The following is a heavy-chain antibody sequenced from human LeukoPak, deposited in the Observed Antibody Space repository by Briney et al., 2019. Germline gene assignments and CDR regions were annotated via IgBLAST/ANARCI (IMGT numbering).Heavy chain of an antibody. CDR1: GWTFASTT. J-gene: IGHJ4*02. CDR3: TKDRRGPTAGTWYFDS. CDR2: ITAIDGRT. D-gene: IGHD6-13*01. V-gene: IGHV3-23*01. Sequence: QDGGCLRLACVASGWTFASTTMGWVRQDPGRGLEWVSSITAIDGRTYYADSVRGRFTISRDNSKNTVYLQLNSLRAGDTAIYYCTKDRRGPTAGTWYFDSWGQGTLVTVSS.